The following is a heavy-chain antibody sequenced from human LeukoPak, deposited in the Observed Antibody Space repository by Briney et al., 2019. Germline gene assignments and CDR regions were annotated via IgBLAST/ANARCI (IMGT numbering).Heavy chain of an antibody. CDR1: GYAFTSYG. Sequence: ASVKVSCKASGYAFTSYGISWVRQAPGQGLEWMRWISEYNGNTNYAQKFQGRVTMTTDTSTSTAYMELRSLRSDDTAVYYCARVNIGGWFSLLGYWGQGTLVTVSS. V-gene: IGHV1-18*01. D-gene: IGHD6-19*01. J-gene: IGHJ4*02. CDR3: ARVNIGGWFSLLGY. CDR2: ISEYNGNT.